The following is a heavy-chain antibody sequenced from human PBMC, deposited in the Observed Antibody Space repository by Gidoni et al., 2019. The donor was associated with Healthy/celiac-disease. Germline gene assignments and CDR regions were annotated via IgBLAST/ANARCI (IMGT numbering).Heavy chain of an antibody. CDR3: AKVRGSSSSGWIDY. Sequence: EVQLVESGGVVVQPGGSLRISCAAYGFNFDDYTMHWVRQAPGTGLEWFSLISWDGSGTYYTDSVQGRFTISKDNSKNSLYLQMNSLRTEDPALYYCAKVRGSSSSGWIDYWGQGTLVTVSS. CDR2: ISWDGSGT. CDR1: GFNFDDYT. D-gene: IGHD6-6*01. J-gene: IGHJ4*02. V-gene: IGHV3-43*01.